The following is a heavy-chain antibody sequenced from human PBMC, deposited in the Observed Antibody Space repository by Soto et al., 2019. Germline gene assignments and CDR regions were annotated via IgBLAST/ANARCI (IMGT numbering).Heavy chain of an antibody. D-gene: IGHD5-12*01. CDR3: AREATRTLDV. Sequence: GGSLRLSCAASGFSFSGYWMSWVRQAPGKGLEWVANIKQDGSEKYYVGSVKGRSAISRDNAKNSLYLQVNSLRAEDTAVYYCAREATRTLDVWGQGTTVTVSS. CDR2: IKQDGSEK. J-gene: IGHJ6*02. V-gene: IGHV3-7*03. CDR1: GFSFSGYW.